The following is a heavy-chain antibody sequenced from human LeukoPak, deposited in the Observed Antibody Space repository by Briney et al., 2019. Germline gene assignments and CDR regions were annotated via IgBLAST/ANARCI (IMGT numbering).Heavy chain of an antibody. CDR2: IYHSGST. J-gene: IGHJ6*02. V-gene: IGHV4-61*01. D-gene: IGHD2-15*01. Sequence: SETLSLTCTVSGGSVSSGSYYWSWIRQPPGTGLEWIGYIYHSGSTNYNPSLKSRVTISVDTSKNQFSLKLSSVTAADTAVYYCARDRPQGYCSGGSCYYGMDVWGQGTTVTVSS. CDR3: ARDRPQGYCSGGSCYYGMDV. CDR1: GGSVSSGSYY.